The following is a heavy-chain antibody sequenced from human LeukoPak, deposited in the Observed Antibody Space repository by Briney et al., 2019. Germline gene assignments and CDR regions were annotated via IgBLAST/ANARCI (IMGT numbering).Heavy chain of an antibody. J-gene: IGHJ4*02. Sequence: PSETLSLTCAVSGYSISSGYYWGWIRQPPGKGLEWIGSINHSGSTYYNPSLKSRVTISVDTSKNQFSLKLSSVTAADTAVYYCARCAANYYFDYWGQGTLVTVSS. V-gene: IGHV4-38-2*01. CDR3: ARCAANYYFDY. CDR2: INHSGST. D-gene: IGHD2-15*01. CDR1: GYSISSGYY.